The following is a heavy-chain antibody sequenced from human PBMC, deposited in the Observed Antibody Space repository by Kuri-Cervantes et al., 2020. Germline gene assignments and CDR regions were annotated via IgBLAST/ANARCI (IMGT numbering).Heavy chain of an antibody. D-gene: IGHD6-13*01. V-gene: IGHV3-48*04. CDR1: GFTFSSYR. Sequence: GESLKISCAASGFTFSSYRMNWVRQAPGKGLEWVSYISSSGSTIYYADSVKGRFTISRDNAKNSLYLQMNSLRAEDTAVYYCARSSSRKYYFDYWGQGTLVTVSS. CDR2: ISSSGSTI. J-gene: IGHJ4*02. CDR3: ARSSSRKYYFDY.